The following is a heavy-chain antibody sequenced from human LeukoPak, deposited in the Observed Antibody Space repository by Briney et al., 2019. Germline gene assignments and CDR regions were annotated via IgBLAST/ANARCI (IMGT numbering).Heavy chain of an antibody. V-gene: IGHV3-30*04. D-gene: IGHD2-15*01. CDR3: AKDSSVGGGYHYYHYALDV. J-gene: IGHJ6*02. CDR2: IPFDGSNK. CDR1: GFTFSSYT. Sequence: PRGSLRLSCAASGFTFSSYTMHWVRQAPGKGLERVAVIPFDGSNKYHGDSVKGRFTISRDNPKNTLYLQMNSLRAEDTAPYYCAKDSSVGGGYHYYHYALDVWGQGTTVTVS.